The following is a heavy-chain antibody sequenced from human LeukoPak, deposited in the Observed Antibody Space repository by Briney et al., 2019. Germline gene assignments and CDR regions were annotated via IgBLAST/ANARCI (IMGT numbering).Heavy chain of an antibody. D-gene: IGHD1-26*01. CDR3: ARGGWELELDY. V-gene: IGHV4-59*02. J-gene: IGHJ4*02. CDR2: IYTSGST. Sequence: SETLSLTCTVTGGSVSNYYWSWIRQPPGKGLEWIGYIYTSGSTNCNPSLKSRVTMSIDTSKNRFPLKLSSVTAADTAVYYCARGGWELELDYWGQGILVTVSS. CDR1: GGSVSNYY.